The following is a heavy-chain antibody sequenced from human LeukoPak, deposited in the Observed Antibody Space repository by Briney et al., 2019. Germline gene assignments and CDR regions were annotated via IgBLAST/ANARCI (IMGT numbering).Heavy chain of an antibody. J-gene: IGHJ3*02. CDR2: IIPILGIA. Sequence: SVKVSCKASGGTFSSYAISWVRQAPGQGLEWMGRIIPILGIANYAQKFQGRVTITADKSTCTAYMELSSLRSEDTAVYYYARPDTAMVTNAFDIWGQGTTVTVSS. D-gene: IGHD5-18*01. CDR3: ARPDTAMVTNAFDI. V-gene: IGHV1-69*04. CDR1: GGTFSSYA.